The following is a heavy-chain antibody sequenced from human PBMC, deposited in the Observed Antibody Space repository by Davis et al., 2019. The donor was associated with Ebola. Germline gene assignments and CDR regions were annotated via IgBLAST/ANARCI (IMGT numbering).Heavy chain of an antibody. D-gene: IGHD3-10*01. Sequence: PSETLSLTCAVYGGSFSGYYWSWIRQPPGKGLEWIGEINHSGSTNYNPSLKSRVTISVDTSKNQFSLKLSSVTAADTAVYYCARLQFTMVQGNYWGQGTLVTVSS. V-gene: IGHV4-34*01. CDR1: GGSFSGYY. J-gene: IGHJ4*02. CDR2: INHSGST. CDR3: ARLQFTMVQGNY.